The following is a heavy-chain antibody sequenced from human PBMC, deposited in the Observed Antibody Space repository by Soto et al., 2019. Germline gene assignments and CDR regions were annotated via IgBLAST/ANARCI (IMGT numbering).Heavy chain of an antibody. CDR1: GFTFSSYS. Sequence: LRLSCAASGFTFSSYSMNWVRQAPGKGLEWVSYISSSSSTIYYADSVKGRFTISRDNAKNSLYLQMNSLRDEDTAVYYCARRARITIFGVVTCFDYWGQGTLVTVSS. CDR2: ISSSSSTI. D-gene: IGHD3-3*01. V-gene: IGHV3-48*02. J-gene: IGHJ4*02. CDR3: ARRARITIFGVVTCFDY.